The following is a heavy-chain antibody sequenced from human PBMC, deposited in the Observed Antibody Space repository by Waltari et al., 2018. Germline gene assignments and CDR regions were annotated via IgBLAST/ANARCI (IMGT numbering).Heavy chain of an antibody. D-gene: IGHD2-2*01. CDR3: ARDCSEYQGGPYYYYYMDV. V-gene: IGHV4-4*07. CDR1: GGSISSYS. Sequence: QVQLQESGPGLVKPSETLSLTCTVPGGSISSYSCTWHRQPAGKGLEWIGRIYTSGSTNYNPSLKSRVTMSVDTSKNQFSLKLSSVTAADTAVYYCARDCSEYQGGPYYYYYMDVWGKGTTVTISS. CDR2: IYTSGST. J-gene: IGHJ6*03.